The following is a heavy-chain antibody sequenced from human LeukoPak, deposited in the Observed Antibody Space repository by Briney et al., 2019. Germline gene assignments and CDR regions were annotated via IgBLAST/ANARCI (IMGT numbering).Heavy chain of an antibody. CDR3: ARDSGTTGEVKFDP. Sequence: PSETLSLTCTVSGGSVSSYYLSWIRQPAGKGLEWIGRIYGTVTTYNPSLVGRVTLSLDTSNNHFSLKLRSVTAADTAIYYCARDSGTTGEVKFDPWGQGTLVTVSS. D-gene: IGHD3-10*01. V-gene: IGHV4-4*07. CDR1: GGSVSSYY. CDR2: IYGTVT. J-gene: IGHJ5*02.